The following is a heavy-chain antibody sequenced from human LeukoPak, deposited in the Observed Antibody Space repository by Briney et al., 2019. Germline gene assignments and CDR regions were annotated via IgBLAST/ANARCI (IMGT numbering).Heavy chain of an antibody. CDR1: GGSFSGYY. CDR2: INHSGST. CDR3: ARRPAPGYSSSSWSDP. J-gene: IGHJ5*02. D-gene: IGHD6-6*01. Sequence: PSETLSLTCAVYGGSFSGYYWSWIRQPPGKGLEWIGEINHSGSTNYNPSLKSRVTISVDTSKNQFSLKLSSVTAADTAVYYCARRPAPGYSSSSWSDPWGQGTLVTVSS. V-gene: IGHV4-34*01.